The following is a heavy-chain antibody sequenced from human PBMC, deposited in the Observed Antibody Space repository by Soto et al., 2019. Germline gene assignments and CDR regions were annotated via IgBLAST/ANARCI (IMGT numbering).Heavy chain of an antibody. Sequence: LRLSCAASGFTFSSYAMSWVRQAPGKGLEWVSAISGSGGSTYYADSVKGRFTISRDNSKNTLYLQMNSLRAEDTAVYYCAVSRYCSGGSCSHQGYYFDYWGQGTLVTVSS. V-gene: IGHV3-23*01. CDR1: GFTFSSYA. J-gene: IGHJ4*02. CDR2: ISGSGGST. CDR3: AVSRYCSGGSCSHQGYYFDY. D-gene: IGHD2-15*01.